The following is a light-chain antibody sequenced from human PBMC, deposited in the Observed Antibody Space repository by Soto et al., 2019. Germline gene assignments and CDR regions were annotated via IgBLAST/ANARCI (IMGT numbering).Light chain of an antibody. J-gene: IGLJ1*01. V-gene: IGLV2-14*03. CDR3: SSYSSTSTVV. CDR2: DVS. Sequence: QSALTQPASVSGSPGQSITISCTGTSSDIGDYKYVSWYQQHPGKAPKLMIYDVSNRPSGVSTRFSGSKSGNTASLTISGLRTEDEADYYCSSYSSTSTVVFGTGTKVTVL. CDR1: SSDIGDYKY.